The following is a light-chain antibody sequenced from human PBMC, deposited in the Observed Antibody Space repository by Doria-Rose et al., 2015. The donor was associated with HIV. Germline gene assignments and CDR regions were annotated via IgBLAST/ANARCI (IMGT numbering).Light chain of an antibody. J-gene: IGKJ1*01. CDR1: QSFSSAY. CDR3: HQYGTSWT. Sequence: LTQSLGTPSLSPGERATLSCRASQSFSSAYLAWYQQKPGQAPSLLIYDGSTRATGIPDRFSASGSGTDFTLTINRLEPEDFALYYCHQYGTSWTFGQGTKVEI. V-gene: IGKV3-20*01. CDR2: DGS.